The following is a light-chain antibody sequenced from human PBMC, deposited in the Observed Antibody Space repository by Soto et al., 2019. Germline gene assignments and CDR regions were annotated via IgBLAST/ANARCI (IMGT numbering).Light chain of an antibody. CDR1: QTISRN. CDR3: QQYYSYPPT. V-gene: IGKV1-39*01. J-gene: IGKJ1*01. CDR2: AAS. Sequence: DIQMTQSPSSLSASVGDRVTITCRASQTISRNLNWYQQKPGKAPKLLIYAASTLQSGVPSRFSGSGSGTDFTLTISCLQSEDFATYYCQQYYSYPPTFGQGTKVDIK.